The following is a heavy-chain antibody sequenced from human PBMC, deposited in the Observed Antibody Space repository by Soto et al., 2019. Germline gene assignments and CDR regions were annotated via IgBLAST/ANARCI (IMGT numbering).Heavy chain of an antibody. J-gene: IGHJ3*02. Sequence: QVQLVQSGAEVKKPGSSVKVSCKASGGTFSSYAISWVRQAPGQGREWMGGIIPIFGTANYAQKFQGRVTITADKSTSTAYMELSSLRSEDTAVYYCARLYWNDSSGYSLPDAFDIWGQGTMVTVSS. D-gene: IGHD3-22*01. V-gene: IGHV1-69*06. CDR2: IIPIFGTA. CDR3: ARLYWNDSSGYSLPDAFDI. CDR1: GGTFSSYA.